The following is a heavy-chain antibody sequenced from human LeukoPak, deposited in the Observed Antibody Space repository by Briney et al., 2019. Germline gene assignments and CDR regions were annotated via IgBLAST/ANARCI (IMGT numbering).Heavy chain of an antibody. V-gene: IGHV1-18*04. J-gene: IGHJ3*02. Sequence: GASVKVSCKASGYTFTSYGISWVRQAPGQGIEWMGWISAYNGNTNYAQKLQGRVTMTTDTSTSTAYMELRSLRSDDTAVYYCARVTYSYGYEGAFDIWGQGTMVTVSS. CDR3: ARVTYSYGYEGAFDI. CDR2: ISAYNGNT. D-gene: IGHD5-18*01. CDR1: GYTFTSYG.